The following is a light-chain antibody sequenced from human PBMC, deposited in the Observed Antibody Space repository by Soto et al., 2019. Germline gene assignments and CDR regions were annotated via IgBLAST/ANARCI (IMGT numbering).Light chain of an antibody. J-gene: IGKJ1*01. CDR3: QQYNNWPRT. CDR2: GAS. CDR1: QSVSHN. V-gene: IGKV3-15*01. Sequence: EIVMTQSPATLYVSPGERATVSCRASQSVSHNLDWFQQRPGQAPRLLISGASTRAAGIPARFSGSGSETEFTLTISSLQSEDFAVYYCQQYNNWPRTFGQGTKVDIK.